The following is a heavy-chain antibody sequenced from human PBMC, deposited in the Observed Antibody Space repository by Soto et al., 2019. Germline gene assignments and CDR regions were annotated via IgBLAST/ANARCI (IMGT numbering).Heavy chain of an antibody. Sequence: QVQLVESGGGLVKPGGSLRLSCAASGFSFSDYFMSWIRQAPGKGLEWVSYISSSGDIIYTADSVKGRFTLSRDNAKHSLYLQMNSLRAEDTAVYYCAVMDLIGPSRPYYFDYWGQGTLVTVSS. CDR3: AVMDLIGPSRPYYFDY. CDR2: ISSSGDII. J-gene: IGHJ4*02. V-gene: IGHV3-11*01. CDR1: GFSFSDYF. D-gene: IGHD3-16*01.